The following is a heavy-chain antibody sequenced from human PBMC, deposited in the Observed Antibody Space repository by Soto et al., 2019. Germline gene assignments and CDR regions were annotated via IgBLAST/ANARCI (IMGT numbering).Heavy chain of an antibody. Sequence: SSETLSLTCTVSGGSISSSSYYWSWIRQPPGKGLEWIGYIYHSGSTYYNPPLMGRVTISVDTSKNQFSLKLSSVTAADTAVYYCARCASSCSLGFWGQGTLVTVSS. CDR3: ARCASSCSLGF. J-gene: IGHJ4*02. CDR2: IYHSGST. V-gene: IGHV4-30-2*05. D-gene: IGHD2-15*01. CDR1: GGSISSSSYY.